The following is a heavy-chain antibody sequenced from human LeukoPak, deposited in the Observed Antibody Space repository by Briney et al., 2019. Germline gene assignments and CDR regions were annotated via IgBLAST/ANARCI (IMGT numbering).Heavy chain of an antibody. CDR2: IYTSGST. Sequence: SQTLSLTCTVSGGSISSGSYYWSWIRQRPGKGLEWIGYIYTSGSTYYSPSLKSRLTISVDTSKNQFSLKLSSVTAADTAVYFCARTDSSGYYGDYWGQGTLVTVSS. CDR3: ARTDSSGYYGDY. CDR1: GGSISSGSYY. V-gene: IGHV4-31*03. J-gene: IGHJ4*02. D-gene: IGHD3-22*01.